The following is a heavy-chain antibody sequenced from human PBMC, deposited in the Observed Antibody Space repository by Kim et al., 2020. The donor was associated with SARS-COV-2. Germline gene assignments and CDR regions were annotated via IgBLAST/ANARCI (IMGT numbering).Heavy chain of an antibody. J-gene: IGHJ5*02. Sequence: SGSTNHNPSLKRRVTISVNTPKNQFSLKLSSVTAADTAVYYCAGGRWFDPWGQGTLVTVSS. V-gene: IGHV4-59*01. CDR3: AGGRWFDP. CDR2: SGST. D-gene: IGHD2-15*01.